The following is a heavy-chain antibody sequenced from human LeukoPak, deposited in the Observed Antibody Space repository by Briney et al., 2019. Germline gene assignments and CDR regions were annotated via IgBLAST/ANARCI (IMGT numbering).Heavy chain of an antibody. CDR1: GGSISSYC. CDR2: IYYSGST. V-gene: IGHV4-59*01. J-gene: IGHJ4*02. CDR3: AREYSSGWYAFGY. Sequence: SETLSLTCTVSGGSISSYCWSWIRQPPGKGLEWIGYIYYSGSTNYNPSLKSRVPISVDTSKNQFFLKLRSATAADTAVYYCAREYSSGWYAFGYWGQGTLVTVSS. D-gene: IGHD6-19*01.